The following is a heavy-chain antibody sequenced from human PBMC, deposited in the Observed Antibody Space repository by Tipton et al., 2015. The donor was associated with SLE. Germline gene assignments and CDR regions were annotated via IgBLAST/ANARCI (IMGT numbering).Heavy chain of an antibody. CDR3: AKDKEATVCYFDY. V-gene: IGHV3-23*01. Sequence: GSLRLSCAASGFTFSSYAMSWVRQAPGKGLEWVSTISGSGGSTYYADSVKGRFIISRDNSKNTLYMQMNSLRAEDTAVYYCAKDKEATVCYFDYWGQGTLVTVSS. J-gene: IGHJ4*02. D-gene: IGHD4-17*01. CDR2: ISGSGGST. CDR1: GFTFSSYA.